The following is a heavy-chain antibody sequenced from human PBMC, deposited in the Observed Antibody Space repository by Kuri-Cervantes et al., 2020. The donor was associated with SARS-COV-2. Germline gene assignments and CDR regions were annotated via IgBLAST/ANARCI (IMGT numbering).Heavy chain of an antibody. Sequence: SVKVSCKASGYTFTGYYMHWVRQAPGQGLEWMGRIIPILGTANYAQKFQGRVTITADESTSTAYMELSSLRSEDTAVYYCARANNWNFDYWGQGTLVTVSS. V-gene: IGHV1-69*11. CDR3: ARANNWNFDY. CDR2: IIPILGTA. D-gene: IGHD1-20*01. J-gene: IGHJ4*02. CDR1: GYTFTGYY.